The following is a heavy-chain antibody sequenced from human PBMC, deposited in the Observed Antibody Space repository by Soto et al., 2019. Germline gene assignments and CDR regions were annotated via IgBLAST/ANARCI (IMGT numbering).Heavy chain of an antibody. Sequence: GTSVKVSCKESGYTFTSYYMHWVRQAPGQGLEWMGIINPSGGSTSYAQKFQGRVTMTRDTSTSTVYMELSSLRSEDTAVYYCARRIVVVPAAHRAYISSLVRDAFDIWGQGAMVTVSS. J-gene: IGHJ3*02. CDR2: INPSGGST. D-gene: IGHD2-2*01. CDR3: ARRIVVVPAAHRAYISSLVRDAFDI. CDR1: GYTFTSYY. V-gene: IGHV1-46*01.